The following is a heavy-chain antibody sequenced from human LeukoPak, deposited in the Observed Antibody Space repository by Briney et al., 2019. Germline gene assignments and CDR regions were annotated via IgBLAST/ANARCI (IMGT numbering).Heavy chain of an antibody. CDR3: ASRIATAGSVDY. V-gene: IGHV3-53*01. CDR2: IYSGGST. J-gene: IGHJ4*02. CDR1: GFTVSSNY. Sequence: PGGSLRLSCAASGFTVSSNYMSWVSQAPGKGLEWVSVIYSGGSTYYADSVKGRCNISRDNSKNTLHLQMNTLRAEDTAVYYCASRIATAGSVDYWGQGTLVTVSS. D-gene: IGHD6-13*01.